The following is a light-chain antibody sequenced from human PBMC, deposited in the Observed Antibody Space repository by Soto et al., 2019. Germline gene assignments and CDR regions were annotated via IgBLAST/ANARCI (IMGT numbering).Light chain of an antibody. CDR1: SSDVGGYNY. CDR2: DVS. CDR3: CSYTTSNTRQIV. V-gene: IGLV2-14*01. Sequence: QPAPVSMSPGQWITLSCTGTSSDVGGYNYVSWYQQHPGKAPKFMIYDVSNRPSGVSNRFSGSKSGNTASLTISGLQAEDEADYYCCSYTTSNTRQIVFGTGTKVTV. J-gene: IGLJ1*01.